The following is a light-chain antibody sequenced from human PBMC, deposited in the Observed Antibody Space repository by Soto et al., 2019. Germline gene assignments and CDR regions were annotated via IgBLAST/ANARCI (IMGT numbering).Light chain of an antibody. CDR3: SSYTSSTTWV. J-gene: IGLJ3*02. V-gene: IGLV2-14*01. CDR1: SSDVGAYNY. Sequence: QSALTQPASVSGSPGQSITTSCTGTSSDVGAYNYVSWYQQHPGKAPKLMIYEVSYRPSGVSDRFSGSRSGNTASLTISGLQAEDESDYYCSSYTSSTTWVFGGGTKLTVL. CDR2: EVS.